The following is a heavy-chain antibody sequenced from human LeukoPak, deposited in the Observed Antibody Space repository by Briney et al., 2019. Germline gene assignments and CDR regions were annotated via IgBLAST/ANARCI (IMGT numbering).Heavy chain of an antibody. J-gene: IGHJ2*01. V-gene: IGHV4-39*01. CDR3: ARVSGTTVTPYWYFDL. CDR1: GGSISSSSYY. Sequence: SSETLSLTCTVSGGSISSSSYYWGWIRQPPGKGLEWIGSIYYSGSTYYNPSLKSRVTISVDTSKNQFSLKLSSVTAADTAVYYCARVSGTTVTPYWYFDLWGRGTLVTVSS. D-gene: IGHD4-17*01. CDR2: IYYSGST.